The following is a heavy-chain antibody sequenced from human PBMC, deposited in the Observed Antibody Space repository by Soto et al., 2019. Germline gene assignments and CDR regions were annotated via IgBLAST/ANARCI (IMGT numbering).Heavy chain of an antibody. CDR3: AREGYCTNGVCYNDY. V-gene: IGHV3-23*01. J-gene: IGHJ4*02. D-gene: IGHD2-8*01. CDR1: GFTFSSYA. Sequence: QAGGSLRLSCAASGFTFSSYAMSWVRQAPGKGLEWVSAISGSGGSTYYADSVKGRFTISRDNSKNTLYLQMNSLRAEDTAVYYCAREGYCTNGVCYNDYWGQGTLVTVSS. CDR2: ISGSGGST.